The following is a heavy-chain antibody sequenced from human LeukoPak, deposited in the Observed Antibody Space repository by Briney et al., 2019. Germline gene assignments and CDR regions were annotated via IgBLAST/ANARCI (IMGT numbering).Heavy chain of an antibody. J-gene: IGHJ4*02. CDR1: GFSFSRYP. CDR3: ARDAQIAAAAYYFDY. CDR2: ISTDGRDI. D-gene: IGHD6-13*01. Sequence: PGGSLRLSCAASGFSFSRYPMQWVRQAPGKGLEWVAVISTDGRDIKYADSVKSRFTISRDNSKNTLSLQMNGLRGDDTAIYYCARDAQIAAAAYYFDYWGQGTLVTVSS. V-gene: IGHV3-30*04.